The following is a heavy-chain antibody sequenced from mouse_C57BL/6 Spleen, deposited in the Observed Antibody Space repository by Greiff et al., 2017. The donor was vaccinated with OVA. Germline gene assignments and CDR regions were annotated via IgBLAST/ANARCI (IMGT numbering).Heavy chain of an antibody. CDR3: ARKRYGSGTHFDV. Sequence: VQLQQSGPELVKPGASVKMSCKASGYTFTDYNMHWVKQSPGKSLEWIGYINPNNGGTSSNQKFKGKATLTVNKSSSTAYMELRSLTSEESAVYYCARKRYGSGTHFDVWGTGTTVTVSS. D-gene: IGHD1-1*01. CDR2: INPNNGGT. J-gene: IGHJ1*03. CDR1: GYTFTDYN. V-gene: IGHV1-22*01.